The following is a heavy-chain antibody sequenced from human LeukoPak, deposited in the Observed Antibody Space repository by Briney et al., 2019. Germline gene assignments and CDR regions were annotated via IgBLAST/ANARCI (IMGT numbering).Heavy chain of an antibody. CDR3: ARGPLYCSSTSCYPDY. CDR1: GFTFSSYS. J-gene: IGHJ4*02. D-gene: IGHD2-2*01. CDR2: ISSSSSYI. V-gene: IGHV3-21*01. Sequence: GGSLRLSCAASGFTFSSYSMNWVRQAPGKGLEWVSSISSSSSYIYYADSVKGRFTISRDNAKNSLYLQMNSLRAEDTAVYYCARGPLYCSSTSCYPDYWGQGTLVTVSS.